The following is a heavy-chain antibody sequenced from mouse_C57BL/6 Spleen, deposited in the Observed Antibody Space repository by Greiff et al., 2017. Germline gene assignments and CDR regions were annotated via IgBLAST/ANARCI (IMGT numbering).Heavy chain of an antibody. Sequence: VQLQESGPELVKPGASAKISCKASGYAFSSSWMNWVKQRPGKGLEWIGRIYPGDGDTNYNGKFKGKATLTADKSSSTAYMQLSSLTSEDSAVYFCATLYYYGSSSDYWGQGTTLTVSS. CDR3: ATLYYYGSSSDY. J-gene: IGHJ2*01. V-gene: IGHV1-82*01. CDR2: IYPGDGDT. D-gene: IGHD1-1*01. CDR1: GYAFSSSW.